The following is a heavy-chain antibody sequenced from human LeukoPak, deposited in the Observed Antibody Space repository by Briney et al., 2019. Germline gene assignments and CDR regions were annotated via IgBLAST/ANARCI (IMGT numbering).Heavy chain of an antibody. Sequence: SETLSLTCTVSGGALSSGGYYWTWVRQPPGKGLEWIDHMSYIESTNYTPSLKSRVTMSVDTSKNQFSLNLSSVTASDTAVYYCARRAGHYGDGQFDYWGQGTLVTVSS. CDR3: ARRAGHYGDGQFDY. CDR2: MSYIEST. J-gene: IGHJ4*02. CDR1: GGALSSGGYY. D-gene: IGHD4-17*01. V-gene: IGHV4-61*08.